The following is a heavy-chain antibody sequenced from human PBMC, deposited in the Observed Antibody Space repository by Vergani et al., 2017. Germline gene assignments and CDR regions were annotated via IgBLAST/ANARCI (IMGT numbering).Heavy chain of an antibody. D-gene: IGHD2-2*01. Sequence: QVQLVQSGAEVKKPGSSVKVSCKASGYTFTGYYMHWVRQAPGQGLEWMGWINPNSGGTNYAQKFQGRVTMTRDTSISTAYMELSRLRSDDTAVYYCAYRYCSSTSCYGYYYYYMDVWGKGTTVTVSS. CDR1: GYTFTGYY. J-gene: IGHJ6*03. CDR2: INPNSGGT. V-gene: IGHV1-2*02. CDR3: AYRYCSSTSCYGYYYYYMDV.